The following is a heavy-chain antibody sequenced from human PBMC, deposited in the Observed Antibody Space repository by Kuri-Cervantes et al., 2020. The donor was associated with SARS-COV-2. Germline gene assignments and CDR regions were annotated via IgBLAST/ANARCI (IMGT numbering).Heavy chain of an antibody. CDR3: ARGVGMDV. CDR1: GFTFSAYW. J-gene: IGHJ6*02. V-gene: IGHV3-74*01. CDR2: IDGDGTSI. Sequence: GESLKISCAASGFTFSAYWMHWVRHAPGKGLVWVSHIDGDGTSIGYADSVKGRFTISRDSAKGTLYLQMNSLRAEDTAMYYCARGVGMDVWGQGTTVTVSS.